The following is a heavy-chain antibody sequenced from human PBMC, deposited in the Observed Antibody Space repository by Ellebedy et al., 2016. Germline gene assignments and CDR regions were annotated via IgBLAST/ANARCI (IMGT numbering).Heavy chain of an antibody. D-gene: IGHD6-6*01. CDR2: ISSSSSTI. V-gene: IGHV3-48*01. Sequence: GGSLRLSXAASGFTFSSYSMNWVRQAPGKGLEWVSYISSSSSTIYYADSVKGRFTISRDNAKNSLYLQMNSLRAEDTAVYYCARGRSSSLSYFDYWGQGTLVTVSS. J-gene: IGHJ4*02. CDR1: GFTFSSYS. CDR3: ARGRSSSLSYFDY.